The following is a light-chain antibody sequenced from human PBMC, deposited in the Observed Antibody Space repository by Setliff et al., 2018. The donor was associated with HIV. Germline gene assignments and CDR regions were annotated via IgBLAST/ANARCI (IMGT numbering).Light chain of an antibody. Sequence: QSALTQPASVSGSPGQSITISCTGSSSDVGGYNYVSWYQQHPGKAPKLMIYAVSNRPSGVSDRFSGSKSGNTASLTISGLQAEDEADYYCSSSRSSTIEVFGTGTKVTVL. CDR3: SSSRSSTIEV. CDR1: SSDVGGYNY. J-gene: IGLJ1*01. V-gene: IGLV2-14*03. CDR2: AVS.